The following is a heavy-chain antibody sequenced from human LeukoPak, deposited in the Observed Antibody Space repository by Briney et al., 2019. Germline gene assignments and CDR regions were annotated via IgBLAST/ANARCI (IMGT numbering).Heavy chain of an antibody. J-gene: IGHJ4*02. Sequence: GGSLRLSCAASGFTFSSYGMHWVRQAPGKGLEWVAFIRYDGGNKYYADSVKGRFTISRDNSKNTLYLQMNSLRAEDTAVYYCAKAYCSGGSCPLDYWGQGTLVTVSS. CDR3: AKAYCSGGSCPLDY. CDR1: GFTFSSYG. D-gene: IGHD2-15*01. V-gene: IGHV3-30*02. CDR2: IRYDGGNK.